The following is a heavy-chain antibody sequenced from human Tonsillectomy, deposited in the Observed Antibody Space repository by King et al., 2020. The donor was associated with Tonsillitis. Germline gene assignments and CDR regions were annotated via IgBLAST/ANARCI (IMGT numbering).Heavy chain of an antibody. CDR2: INPKSGGT. Sequence: VQLVESGAEVKKPGASVKVSCKASGYTFTGYYMHWVRQAPGQGLEWMGWINPKSGGTNYAQKFQGRVTMTRDTSISTAYMELSRLRSDDTAVYYCTRTLDGQFDYWGQGTLVTVSA. J-gene: IGHJ4*02. CDR1: GYTFTGYY. V-gene: IGHV1-2*02. D-gene: IGHD5-24*01. CDR3: TRTLDGQFDY.